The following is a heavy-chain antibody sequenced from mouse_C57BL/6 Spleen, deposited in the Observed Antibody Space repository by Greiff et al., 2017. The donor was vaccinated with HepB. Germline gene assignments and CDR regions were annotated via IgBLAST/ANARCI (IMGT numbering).Heavy chain of an antibody. J-gene: IGHJ4*01. D-gene: IGHD1-1*01. CDR2: IYPGDGDT. Sequence: QVQLKQSGAELVKPGASVKISCKASGYAFSSYWMNWVKQRPGKGLEWIGQIYPGDGDTNYNGKFKGKATLTADKSSSTAYMQLSSLTSEDSAVYFCAREGNYGAMDYWGQGTSVTVSS. CDR3: AREGNYGAMDY. V-gene: IGHV1-80*01. CDR1: GYAFSSYW.